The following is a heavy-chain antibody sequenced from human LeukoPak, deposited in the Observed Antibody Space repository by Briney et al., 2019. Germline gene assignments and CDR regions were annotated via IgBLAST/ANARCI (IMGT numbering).Heavy chain of an antibody. CDR3: AKDPLLYGLELDY. Sequence: GGSLRLSCAASGFTFSTYGIHWVRQAPGKGLEWVAVIWNDGSNKYYADSVKGRFTISRDNSKNTLYLQMNSLRAEDTAVYYCAKDPLLYGLELDYWGQGTLVTVSS. D-gene: IGHD1-1*01. J-gene: IGHJ4*02. V-gene: IGHV3-33*06. CDR1: GFTFSTYG. CDR2: IWNDGSNK.